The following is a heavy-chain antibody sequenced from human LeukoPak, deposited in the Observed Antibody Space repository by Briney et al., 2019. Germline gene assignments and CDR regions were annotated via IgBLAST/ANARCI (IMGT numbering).Heavy chain of an antibody. CDR3: ASAYYDFWSGYYEGYFQH. CDR2: IYYSGST. V-gene: IGHV4-59*01. Sequence: SETLSLTCTVSGGSISSYYWSWIRQPPGKGLEWIGYIYYSGSTNYNPSLKSRVTISVDTSKNQFSLKLSSVTAADTAVYYCASAYYDFWSGYYEGYFQHWGQGTLVTVSS. D-gene: IGHD3-3*01. J-gene: IGHJ1*01. CDR1: GGSISSYY.